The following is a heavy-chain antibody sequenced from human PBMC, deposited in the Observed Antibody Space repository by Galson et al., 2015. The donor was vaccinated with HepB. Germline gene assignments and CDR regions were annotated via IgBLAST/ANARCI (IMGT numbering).Heavy chain of an antibody. CDR1: GYTFTSYD. J-gene: IGHJ6*02. V-gene: IGHV1-8*01. CDR3: ARGRYGYCSSTSCYTAYYYYYGMDV. Sequence: SVKVSCKASGYTFTSYDINWVRQATGQGLEWMGWMNPNSGNTGYAQKFQGRVTMTRNTSISTAYMELSSLRSEDTAVYYCARGRYGYCSSTSCYTAYYYYYGMDVWGQGTTVTVSS. D-gene: IGHD2-2*02. CDR2: MNPNSGNT.